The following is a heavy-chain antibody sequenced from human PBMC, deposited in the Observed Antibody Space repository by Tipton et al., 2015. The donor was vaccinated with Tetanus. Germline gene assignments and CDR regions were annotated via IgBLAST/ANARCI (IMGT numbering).Heavy chain of an antibody. CDR2: ISTSSTTI. J-gene: IGHJ4*02. CDR1: GFPFHSYN. D-gene: IGHD3-22*01. Sequence: SLRLSCATSGFPFHSYNMNWVRQAPGKGLEWVSYISTSSTTIFYADSVRGRFTISRDNAKNSLYLQMNSLRDEDTAVYYCARDFSYYFDSKSGFDYWGQGTLVTVSS. V-gene: IGHV3-48*02. CDR3: ARDFSYYFDSKSGFDY.